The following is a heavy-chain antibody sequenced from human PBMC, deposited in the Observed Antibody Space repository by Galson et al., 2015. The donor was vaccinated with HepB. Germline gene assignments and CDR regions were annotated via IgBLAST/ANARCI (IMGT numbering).Heavy chain of an antibody. V-gene: IGHV5-10-1*01. Sequence: QSGAEVKKPGESLKISCKGSGSSFTNYWISWVRQMHGKGLEWMGMIDPSDSYTNYSPSFQGHVTISADKSISTAYLQWSSLKASDSAMYYCARQDLPSKFDPWGQGTLVTVSS. D-gene: IGHD3-3*01. CDR2: IDPSDSYT. CDR1: GSSFTNYW. J-gene: IGHJ5*02. CDR3: ARQDLPSKFDP.